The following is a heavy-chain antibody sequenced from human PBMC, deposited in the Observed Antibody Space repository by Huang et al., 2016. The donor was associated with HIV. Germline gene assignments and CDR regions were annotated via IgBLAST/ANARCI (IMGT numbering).Heavy chain of an antibody. CDR3: AREIMISFGGPFDP. CDR2: INHRETT. D-gene: IGHD3-16*01. CDR1: GGSFSSYY. V-gene: IGHV4-34*01. Sequence: QVHLHQWGAGLLTPSETLSLTCAVYGGSFSSYYWNWIRQSPGKGLEWIGQINHRETTTYNPSLTSRVTMSVDTSKKQFALKLNAVTAADTAVYYCAREIMISFGGPFDPWGQGTLVTVSS. J-gene: IGHJ5*02.